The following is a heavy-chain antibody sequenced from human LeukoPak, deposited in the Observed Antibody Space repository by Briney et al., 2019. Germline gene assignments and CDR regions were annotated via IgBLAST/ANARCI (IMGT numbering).Heavy chain of an antibody. D-gene: IGHD2-2*01. CDR1: GGSISSYY. CDR2: IYFSGST. Sequence: PSETLSLTCTVSGGSISSYYWSWIRQPAGKGLEYIGRIYFSGSTNYNPSLKSRVTMSVDTSKNQFSLKLSSVTAADTAVYYCARGLRRLVVPVRYYYYGMDVWGQGTTVTVSS. J-gene: IGHJ6*02. CDR3: ARGLRRLVVPVRYYYYGMDV. V-gene: IGHV4-4*07.